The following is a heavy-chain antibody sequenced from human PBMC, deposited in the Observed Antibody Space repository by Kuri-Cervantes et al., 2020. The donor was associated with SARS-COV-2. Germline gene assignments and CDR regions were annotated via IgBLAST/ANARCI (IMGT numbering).Heavy chain of an antibody. Sequence: GSLRLSCTVSGGSISNYYWSWIRQPPGKGLEWIGYIYYSGSTTYNPSLKSRVTISVDTSKNQFSLKLSSVTAADTAVYYCARQSFMVRGGYFDYWGQGTLVTVSS. J-gene: IGHJ4*02. CDR1: GGSISNYY. CDR2: IYYSGST. V-gene: IGHV4-59*08. D-gene: IGHD3-10*01. CDR3: ARQSFMVRGGYFDY.